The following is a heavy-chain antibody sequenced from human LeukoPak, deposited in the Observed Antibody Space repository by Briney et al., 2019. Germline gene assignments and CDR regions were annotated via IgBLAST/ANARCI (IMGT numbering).Heavy chain of an antibody. CDR2: IYHSGST. CDR1: GGSISSSNW. CDR3: AKYLEDYDSSGYYFGY. V-gene: IGHV4-4*02. J-gene: IGHJ4*02. Sequence: SETPSLTCAVSGGSISSSNWWSWVRQPPGKGLEWIGEIYHSGSTNYNPSLKSRVTISVDTSKNQFSLKLSSVTAADTAVYYCAKYLEDYDSSGYYFGYWGQGTLVTVSS. D-gene: IGHD3-22*01.